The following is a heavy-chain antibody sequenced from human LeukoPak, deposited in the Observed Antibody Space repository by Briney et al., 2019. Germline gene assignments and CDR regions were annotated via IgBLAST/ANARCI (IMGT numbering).Heavy chain of an antibody. CDR2: ISSGDST. V-gene: IGHV3-23*01. Sequence: GGSLRLSCAASGFTFSNYAMSWVRQAPGKGLEWVSLISSGDSTFYADSVKGRFTISRDNSKNTLYLQMNSLRAEDTAVYYCAKDQQLVGPDYWGQGTLVTVSS. D-gene: IGHD6-13*01. CDR3: AKDQQLVGPDY. CDR1: GFTFSNYA. J-gene: IGHJ4*02.